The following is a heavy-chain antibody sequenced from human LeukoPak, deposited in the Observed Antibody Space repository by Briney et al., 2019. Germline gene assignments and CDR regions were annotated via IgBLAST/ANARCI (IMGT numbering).Heavy chain of an antibody. J-gene: IGHJ5*02. CDR1: GFTFGDYA. V-gene: IGHV3-49*03. CDR2: IRSKAYGGTT. CDR3: TRDLRGEDYDFWSGLNWFDP. Sequence: GGSLRLSCTASGFTFGDYAMSWFRQAPGKGLEWVGFIRSKAYGGTTEYAASVKGRFTISRDDSKSIAYLQMNSLKTEDTAVYYCTRDLRGEDYDFWSGLNWFDPWGQGTLVTVSS. D-gene: IGHD3-3*01.